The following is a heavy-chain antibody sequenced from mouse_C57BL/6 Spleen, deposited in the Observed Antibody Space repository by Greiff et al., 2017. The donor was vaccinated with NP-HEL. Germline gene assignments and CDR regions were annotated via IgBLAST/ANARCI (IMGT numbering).Heavy chain of an antibody. D-gene: IGHD1-3*01. CDR2: INPNNGGT. CDR3: VEWDYAMDY. CDR1: GYTFTDYY. Sequence: EVQLQQSGPELVKPGASVKISCKASGYTFTDYYMNWVKQSHGKSLEWIGDINPNNGGTSYNQKFKGKATLTVDKSSSTAYMELRSLTSEDSAVYYCVEWDYAMDYWGQGTSVTVSS. J-gene: IGHJ4*01. V-gene: IGHV1-26*01.